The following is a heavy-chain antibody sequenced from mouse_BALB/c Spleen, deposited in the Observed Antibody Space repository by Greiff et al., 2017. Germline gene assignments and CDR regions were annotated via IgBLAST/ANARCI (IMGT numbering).Heavy chain of an antibody. V-gene: IGHV1-31*01. CDR1: GYSFTGYY. Sequence: EVKLVESGPELVKPGASVKISCKASGYSFTGYYMHWVKQSHVKSLEWIGRINPYNGATSYNQNFKDKASLTVDKSSSTAYMELHSLTSEDSAVYYCARGEGYYFDYWGQGTTLTVSS. CDR3: ARGEGYYFDY. J-gene: IGHJ2*01. CDR2: INPYNGAT.